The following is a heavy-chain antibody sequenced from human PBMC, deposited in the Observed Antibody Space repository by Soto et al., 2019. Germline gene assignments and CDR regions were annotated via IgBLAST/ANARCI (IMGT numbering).Heavy chain of an antibody. D-gene: IGHD3-3*01. V-gene: IGHV3-30*18. CDR2: ISYDGSNK. CDR1: GFTFSSYG. J-gene: IGHJ6*03. Sequence: GGSLRLSCAASGFTFSSYGMHWVRKAPGKGLEWVAVISYDGSNKYYADSVKGRFTISRDNSKNTLYLQMNSLRAEDTAVYYCAKGRNGDYDFWSGYYTDYYYMDVWGKGTTVTVSS. CDR3: AKGRNGDYDFWSGYYTDYYYMDV.